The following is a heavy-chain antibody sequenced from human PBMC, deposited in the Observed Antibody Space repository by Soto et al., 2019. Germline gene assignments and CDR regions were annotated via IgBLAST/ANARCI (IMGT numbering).Heavy chain of an antibody. D-gene: IGHD2-2*01. CDR1: GGSFSGYY. J-gene: IGHJ6*02. CDR2: INHSGST. CDR3: ARGQKVDCSSTSCYEPQGVYYGMDV. V-gene: IGHV4-34*01. Sequence: PSETLSLTCAVDGGSFSGYYWSWIRQPPGKGLEWIGEINHSGSTNYNPSLKSRVTISVDTSKNQFSLKLSSVTAADTAVYYCARGQKVDCSSTSCYEPQGVYYGMDVWGQGTTVTVSS.